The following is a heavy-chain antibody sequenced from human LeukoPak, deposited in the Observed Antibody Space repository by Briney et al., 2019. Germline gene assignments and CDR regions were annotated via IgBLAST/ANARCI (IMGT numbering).Heavy chain of an antibody. V-gene: IGHV3-30*02. CDR1: GLTFSNYG. J-gene: IGHJ4*02. CDR2: IRYDGRNK. CDR3: AREKGRYGDYEKVYDY. Sequence: PGGSLRLSCAAAGLTFSNYGMHWVRQAPGKGLQWVAYIRYDGRNKYSADSVKGRFTIYRDNSKSTLYLQMNSLRPEDTAVYYCAREKGRYGDYEKVYDYWGQGTLVTVSS. D-gene: IGHD4-17*01.